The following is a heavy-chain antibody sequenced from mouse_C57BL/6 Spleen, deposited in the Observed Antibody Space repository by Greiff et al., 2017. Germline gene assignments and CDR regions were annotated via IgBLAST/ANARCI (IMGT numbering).Heavy chain of an antibody. CDR2: ISYDGSN. Sequence: DVKLQESGPGLVKPSQSLSLTCSVTGYSITSGYYWNWIRQFPGNKLEWMGYISYDGSNNYNPSLKNRISITRDTSKNQFFLKLNSVTTEDTATYYCARDKLGGFAYWGQGTLVTVSA. D-gene: IGHD3-3*01. CDR3: ARDKLGGFAY. V-gene: IGHV3-6*01. CDR1: GYSITSGYY. J-gene: IGHJ3*01.